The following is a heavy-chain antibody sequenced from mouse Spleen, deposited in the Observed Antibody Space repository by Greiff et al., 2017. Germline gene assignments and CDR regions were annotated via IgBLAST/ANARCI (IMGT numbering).Heavy chain of an antibody. CDR3: TRGDGDYAYWYFDV. D-gene: IGHD2-13*01. Sequence: VHVKQSGTVLARPGASVKMSCKTSGYTFTSYWMHWVKQRPGQGLEWIGAIYPGNSDTSYNQKFKGKAKLTAVTSASTAYMELSSLTNEDSAVYYCTRGDGDYAYWYFDVWGAGTTVTVSS. CDR2: IYPGNSDT. J-gene: IGHJ1*01. V-gene: IGHV1-5*01. CDR1: GYTFTSYW.